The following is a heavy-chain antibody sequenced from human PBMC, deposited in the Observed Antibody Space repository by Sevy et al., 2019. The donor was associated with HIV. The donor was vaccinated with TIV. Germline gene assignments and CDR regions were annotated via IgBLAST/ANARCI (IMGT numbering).Heavy chain of an antibody. CDR3: ARDSSSSYYYYGMDV. Sequence: ASVKVPCKASGYTFTSYGISWVRQAPGQGLEWMGWISAYNGNTNYAQKLQGRVTMTTDTSTSTAYMELRSLRSDDTAVYYCARDSSSSYYYYGMDVWGQGTTVTVSS. D-gene: IGHD6-6*01. CDR2: ISAYNGNT. J-gene: IGHJ6*02. V-gene: IGHV1-18*01. CDR1: GYTFTSYG.